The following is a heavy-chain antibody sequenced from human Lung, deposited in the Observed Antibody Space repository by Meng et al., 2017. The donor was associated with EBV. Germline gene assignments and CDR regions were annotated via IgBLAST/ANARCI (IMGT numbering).Heavy chain of an antibody. CDR2: ISTYNDNP. V-gene: IGHV1-18*01. Sequence: QVMLVQRGAEWKGPGSSVKVSCKAPGYTFSGYGFTWVRQAPGQGLEWLGWISTYNDNPKYAQKVQGRVTMTADTSTSTAYMELRSLTSDDTAVYYCARDLWPHIVVVTAPSEFWGQGTLVTVSS. J-gene: IGHJ4*02. D-gene: IGHD2-21*02. CDR1: GYTFSGYG. CDR3: ARDLWPHIVVVTAPSEF.